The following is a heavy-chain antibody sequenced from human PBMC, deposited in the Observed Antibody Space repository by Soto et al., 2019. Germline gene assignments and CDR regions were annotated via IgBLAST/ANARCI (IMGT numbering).Heavy chain of an antibody. D-gene: IGHD6-13*01. J-gene: IGHJ3*02. V-gene: IGHV3-30-3*01. Sequence: GGSLRLSCAASGFTFSSYAMHWVRQAPGKGLGWVAVISYDGSNKYYADSVKGRFTISRDNSKNTLYLQMNSLRAEDTAVYYCARDQGIAAAGIQDAFDIWGQGTMVTVSS. CDR1: GFTFSSYA. CDR2: ISYDGSNK. CDR3: ARDQGIAAAGIQDAFDI.